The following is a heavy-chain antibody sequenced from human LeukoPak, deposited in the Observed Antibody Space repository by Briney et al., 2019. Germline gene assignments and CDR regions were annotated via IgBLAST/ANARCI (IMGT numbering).Heavy chain of an antibody. CDR2: MNPNSGNT. CDR1: GYAFTSYD. V-gene: IGHV1-8*01. D-gene: IGHD3-10*01. CDR3: TRWPYYGSGSYYSSFDV. Sequence: ASVKVSCKASGYAFTSYDVNWLRHATGQGLELKGWMNPNSGNTGYAQKFQGRVTMTRNTSITTAYMELSSLRTADPAMHYCTRWPYYGSGSYYSSFDVWSQGTMVTVSS. J-gene: IGHJ3*01.